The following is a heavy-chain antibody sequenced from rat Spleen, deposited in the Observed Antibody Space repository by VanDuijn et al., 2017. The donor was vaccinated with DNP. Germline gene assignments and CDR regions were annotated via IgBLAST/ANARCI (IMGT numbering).Heavy chain of an antibody. CDR1: GLSLTSYH. V-gene: IGHV2-13*01. CDR2: IWAGGIT. J-gene: IGHJ3*01. CDR3: TSIRN. D-gene: IGHD1-10*01. Sequence: QVQLKESGPGLVQPSQTLSLTCTVSGLSLTSYHVSWVRQPPGKSLVWMGTIWAGGITNYNSTVQSRLFISRDTSKSQVFLKINSLQIEDTAIYFCTSIRNWGQGTLVTVSS.